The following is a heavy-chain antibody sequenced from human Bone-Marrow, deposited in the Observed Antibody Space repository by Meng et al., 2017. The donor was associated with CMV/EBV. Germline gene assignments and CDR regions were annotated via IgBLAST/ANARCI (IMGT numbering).Heavy chain of an antibody. D-gene: IGHD2-2*02. J-gene: IGHJ5*02. CDR1: GYTFTGYY. V-gene: IGHV1-2*02. CDR3: ARSVLRCSSTSCYTSNWFDP. Sequence: ASVKVSCQASGYTFTGYYMHWVRQAPGQGLEWMGWNNPNSGGTNYAQKFQGRVTMTRDTSISTAYMELSRLRSDDTAVYYCARSVLRCSSTSCYTSNWFDPWGQGTLVTVSS. CDR2: NNPNSGGT.